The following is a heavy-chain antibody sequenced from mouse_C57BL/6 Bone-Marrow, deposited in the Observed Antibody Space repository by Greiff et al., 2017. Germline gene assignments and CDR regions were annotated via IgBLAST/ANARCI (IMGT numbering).Heavy chain of an antibody. D-gene: IGHD4-1*01. J-gene: IGHJ3*01. CDR2: IWSGGST. V-gene: IGHV2-4*01. CDR3: AKMNWAWFAY. Sequence: QVHVKQSGPGLVQPSQSLSITCTVSGFSLTSYGVHWVSQPPGKGLEWLGVIWSGGSTDYNAAFISRLSISKDNSKSQVFLKMNSLQAYDTAIYYCAKMNWAWFAYGGQGTLVTVSA. CDR1: GFSLTSYG.